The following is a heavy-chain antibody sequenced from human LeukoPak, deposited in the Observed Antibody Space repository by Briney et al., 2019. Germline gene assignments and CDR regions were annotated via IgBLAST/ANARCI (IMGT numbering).Heavy chain of an antibody. Sequence: GASLQISCKGSGYSFSNYWIGWVRQLPGKGLEWMGIIYPGDSDTRYSPSFQGQVTISADKSISTAYLQWSSLKASDTAMYYCARQPQYSSSWYDYWGQGTLVTVSS. CDR2: IYPGDSDT. CDR1: GYSFSNYW. CDR3: ARQPQYSSSWYDY. V-gene: IGHV5-51*01. J-gene: IGHJ4*02. D-gene: IGHD6-13*01.